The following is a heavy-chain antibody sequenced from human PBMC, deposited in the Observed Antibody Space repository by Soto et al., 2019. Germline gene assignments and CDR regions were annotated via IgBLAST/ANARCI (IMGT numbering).Heavy chain of an antibody. CDR1: GDSVSSNSAA. CDR3: ARSGPSGHIDH. D-gene: IGHD2-15*01. CDR2: TYYRSKWYK. V-gene: IGHV6-1*01. J-gene: IGHJ4*02. Sequence: SQTLSLTCAISGDSVSSNSAACNWISQSPSRGLEWLGRTYYRSKWYKHYAVSVKSRITVNPDTSKNQFSRQLNSVTPEDPAVQDCARSGPSGHIDHWAQATL.